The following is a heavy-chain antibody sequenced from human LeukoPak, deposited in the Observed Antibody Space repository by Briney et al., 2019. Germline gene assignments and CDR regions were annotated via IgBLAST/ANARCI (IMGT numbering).Heavy chain of an antibody. Sequence: GGSLRLSCSASGFTFNNYNMNWVRQAPGKGLEWVSYISSDGSNKYYADSVKGRFTISRDKAKNSLYMQMNSLRAEDTAVYYCARAEKLYSGKYYFDGMDVWGQGTTVTVSS. V-gene: IGHV3-21*01. D-gene: IGHD1-26*01. J-gene: IGHJ6*02. CDR1: GFTFNNYN. CDR2: ISSDGSNK. CDR3: ARAEKLYSGKYYFDGMDV.